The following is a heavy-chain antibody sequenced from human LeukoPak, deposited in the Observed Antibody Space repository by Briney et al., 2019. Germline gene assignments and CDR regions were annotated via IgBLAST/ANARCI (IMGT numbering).Heavy chain of an antibody. Sequence: PSETLSLTCTVSGGSISSSSYYWGWIRQPPGKGLEWIGSIYYSGSTYYNPSLKSRVTISVDTSKNQFSLKLSSVTAADTAVYYCARLWVRSIVATSDYFDYWGQGTLVTVSS. CDR1: GGSISSSSYY. J-gene: IGHJ4*02. CDR2: IYYSGST. V-gene: IGHV4-39*01. D-gene: IGHD5-12*01. CDR3: ARLWVRSIVATSDYFDY.